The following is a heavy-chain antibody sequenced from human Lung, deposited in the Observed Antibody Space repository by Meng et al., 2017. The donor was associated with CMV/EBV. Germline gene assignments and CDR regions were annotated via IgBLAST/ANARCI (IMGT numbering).Heavy chain of an antibody. Sequence: XVSXKGSGYTFTKYWIGWVRQMPGKGLEWMGIVYPGDSDMRYSPSFQGQVTISADKSINTAYLQWSSLKASDSAMYYCARRGEDSSLPDYYFYGMDVWXQRTTVTVSS. CDR1: GYTFTKYW. CDR3: ARRGEDSSLPDYYFYGMDV. V-gene: IGHV5-51*01. CDR2: VYPGDSDM. D-gene: IGHD6-6*01. J-gene: IGHJ6*01.